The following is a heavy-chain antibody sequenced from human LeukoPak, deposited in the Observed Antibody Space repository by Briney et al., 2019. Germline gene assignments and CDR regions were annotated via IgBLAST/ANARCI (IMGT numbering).Heavy chain of an antibody. D-gene: IGHD2-2*01. Sequence: SETLSLTCAVYGGSFSGYYWSWIRQPPGKGLEWIWEINHSGSTNYNPSLKSRVTVSVDTSKNQFSLKLSSVTAADTAVYYCARGESIVVVPAAMPHFDYWGQGTLVTVSS. CDR3: ARGESIVVVPAAMPHFDY. CDR2: INHSGST. J-gene: IGHJ4*02. CDR1: GGSFSGYY. V-gene: IGHV4-34*01.